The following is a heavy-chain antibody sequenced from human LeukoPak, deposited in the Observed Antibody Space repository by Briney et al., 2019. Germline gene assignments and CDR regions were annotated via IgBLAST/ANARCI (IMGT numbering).Heavy chain of an antibody. V-gene: IGHV3-23*01. CDR1: GFTFSSYG. CDR2: ISESGGST. J-gene: IGHJ4*02. Sequence: AGGSLRLSCAASGFTFSSYGMTWVRQAPGKGLEWVSAISESGGSTYYADSVKGRSTISRDNSKNTLYLQMNSLRAEDTAVYYCAKDMGGSYNGYYFDYWGQGTLVTVSS. CDR3: AKDMGGSYNGYYFDY. D-gene: IGHD1-26*01.